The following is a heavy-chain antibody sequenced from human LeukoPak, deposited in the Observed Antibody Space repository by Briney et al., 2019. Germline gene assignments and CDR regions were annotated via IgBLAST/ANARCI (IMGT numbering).Heavy chain of an antibody. CDR2: IYSGGST. Sequence: GGSLRLSCAASGFTVSSNYMSWVRQAPGKGLEWVSVIYSGGSTYYTDSVKGRFTIPRDNSKNTLYLQMNSLRAEDTAVYYCARVEGCGGDCYTFDYWGQGTLVTVSS. V-gene: IGHV3-66*02. J-gene: IGHJ4*02. CDR1: GFTVSSNY. CDR3: ARVEGCGGDCYTFDY. D-gene: IGHD2-21*01.